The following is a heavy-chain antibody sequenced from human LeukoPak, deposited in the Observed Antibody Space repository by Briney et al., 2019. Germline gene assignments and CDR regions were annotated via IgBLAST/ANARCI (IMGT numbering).Heavy chain of an antibody. CDR2: INHSVST. Sequence: SETLSLTCAVYGGSFSGYYWSWIRQPPGKGLEWIGEINHSVSTNYNPSLKSRVTISVDTSKNQFSLKLSSVTAADTAVYYCARQEARGVVVPAAIRAKRAEYFQHWGQGTLVTVSS. CDR3: ARQEARGVVVPAAIRAKRAEYFQH. CDR1: GGSFSGYY. D-gene: IGHD2-2*02. V-gene: IGHV4-34*01. J-gene: IGHJ1*01.